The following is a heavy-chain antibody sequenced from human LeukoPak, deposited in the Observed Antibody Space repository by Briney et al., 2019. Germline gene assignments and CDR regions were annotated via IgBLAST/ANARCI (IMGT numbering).Heavy chain of an antibody. V-gene: IGHV4-38-2*02. D-gene: IGHD3-10*01. CDR2: IYHSGST. J-gene: IGHJ6*03. CDR3: ARERPRLSVTMVRGGDYYYMDV. CDR1: GYSISSGYY. Sequence: SETLSLTCTVSGYSISSGYYWGWIRQPPGKGLEWIGSIYHSGSTYYNPSLKSRVTISVDTSKNQFSLKLSSVTAADTAVYYCARERPRLSVTMVRGGDYYYMDVWGKGTTVTISS.